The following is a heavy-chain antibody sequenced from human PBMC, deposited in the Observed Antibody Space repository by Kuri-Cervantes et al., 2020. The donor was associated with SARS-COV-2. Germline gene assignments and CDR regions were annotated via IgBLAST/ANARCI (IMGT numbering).Heavy chain of an antibody. J-gene: IGHJ4*02. V-gene: IGHV1-8*02. CDR3: ARDRIPGFLEWPI. D-gene: IGHD3-3*01. Sequence: ASVKVSCKASGYTFTSYDINWVRQATGQGLEWMGLMNPNSGNTGYAQKFQGRVTMTRDTSISTAYMELSRLRSDDTAVYYCARDRIPGFLEWPIWGQGTLVTVSS. CDR1: GYTFTSYD. CDR2: MNPNSGNT.